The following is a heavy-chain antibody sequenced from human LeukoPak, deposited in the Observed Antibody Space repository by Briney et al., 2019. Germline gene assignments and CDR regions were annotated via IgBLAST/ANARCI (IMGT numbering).Heavy chain of an antibody. CDR3: ARDRSSTWYLDY. Sequence: PGGSLRLSCAASGFTFSSYGMHWVRQAPGKGLEWVAFIRYDGSNKYYADSVKGRFTISRDNSKNSLYLQMNSLRADDTAVYYCARDRSSTWYLDYWGQGTLVTVSS. CDR1: GFTFSSYG. V-gene: IGHV3-30*02. CDR2: IRYDGSNK. D-gene: IGHD6-13*01. J-gene: IGHJ4*02.